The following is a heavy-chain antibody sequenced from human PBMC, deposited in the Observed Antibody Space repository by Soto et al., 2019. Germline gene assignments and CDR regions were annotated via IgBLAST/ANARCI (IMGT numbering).Heavy chain of an antibody. D-gene: IGHD3-16*01. CDR3: ARIQSPGGNYYYGMDV. J-gene: IGHJ6*02. V-gene: IGHV3-7*01. CDR1: GFTFSSYW. Sequence: GGSLRLSCAASGFTFSSYWMSWVRQAPGKGLEWVANIKQDGSEKYYVDSVKGRFTISRDNAKNSLYLQMNSLRAEDTAVYYCARIQSPGGNYYYGMDVWGQGTTVTVSS. CDR2: IKQDGSEK.